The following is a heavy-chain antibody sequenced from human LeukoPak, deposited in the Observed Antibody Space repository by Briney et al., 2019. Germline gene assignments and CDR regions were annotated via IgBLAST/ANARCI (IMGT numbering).Heavy chain of an antibody. Sequence: GASVKVSCKASGYTFTRYGISWVRQAPGQGLEWMGWISAYNGNTNYAQKFQDRVTMTTDTSTTTAYLELRSLRSDNTAVYYCARDKGNWEHFRFFDYWGQGTLVTVSS. CDR3: ARDKGNWEHFRFFDY. V-gene: IGHV1-18*01. J-gene: IGHJ4*02. CDR2: ISAYNGNT. CDR1: GYTFTRYG. D-gene: IGHD1-26*01.